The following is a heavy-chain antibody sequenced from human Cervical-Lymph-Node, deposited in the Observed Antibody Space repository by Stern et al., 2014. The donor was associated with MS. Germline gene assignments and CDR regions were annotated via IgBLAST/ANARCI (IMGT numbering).Heavy chain of an antibody. CDR2: ISWNSDYI. D-gene: IGHD4-11*01. V-gene: IGHV3-9*01. J-gene: IGHJ6*02. CDR1: GFTFNNYA. Sequence: QLVESGGGLVQPGRSLRLSCAASGFTFNNYAMHWVRQAPGKGLEWVSGISWNSDYIAHADSVKGRFTISRDNAKNSLYLQMNSLRAEDTALYYCARASTTVTALSDYGMDVWGQGTTVTVSS. CDR3: ARASTTVTALSDYGMDV.